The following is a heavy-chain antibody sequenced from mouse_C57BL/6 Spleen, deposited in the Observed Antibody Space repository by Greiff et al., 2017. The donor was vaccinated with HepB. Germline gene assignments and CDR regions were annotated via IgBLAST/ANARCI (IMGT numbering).Heavy chain of an antibody. Sequence: EVKLVESGPGLVKPSQSLSLTCSVSGYSITSGYYWNWLRQFPGNKLEWMGYISYDGSNNYKPSLKNRITLTRDTSKNQFFLTLNSVTTDDTATYYCASKRNGNYSWFAYWGQGTLVTVSA. J-gene: IGHJ3*01. CDR1: GYSITSGYY. V-gene: IGHV3-6*01. CDR2: ISYDGSN. CDR3: ASKRNGNYSWFAY. D-gene: IGHD2-1*01.